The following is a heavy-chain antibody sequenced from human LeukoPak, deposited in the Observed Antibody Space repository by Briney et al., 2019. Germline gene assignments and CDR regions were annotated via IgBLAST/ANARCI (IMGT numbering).Heavy chain of an antibody. CDR1: GASIGSSSYY. Sequence: SETLSLTCTVSGASIGSSSYYWGWIRQPPGKGLEWIGSIFRTGSTYYSASLKSRVSISVDTSKNHIALKLTSVTAADTAVYFCARRVGFYGSGSLNYFDPWGQGILVSVSS. J-gene: IGHJ5*01. D-gene: IGHD3-10*01. CDR3: ARRVGFYGSGSLNYFDP. CDR2: IFRTGST. V-gene: IGHV4-39*02.